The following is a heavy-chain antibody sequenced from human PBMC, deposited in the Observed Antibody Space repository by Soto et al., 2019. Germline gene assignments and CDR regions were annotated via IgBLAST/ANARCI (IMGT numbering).Heavy chain of an antibody. CDR1: GGSISSYY. CDR2: IYYSGST. D-gene: IGHD2-2*01. V-gene: IGHV4-59*01. Sequence: LSLTCTVSGGSISSYYWSWIRQPPGKGLEWIGYIYYSGSTNYNPSLKSRVTISVDTSKNQFSLKLSSVTAADTAVYYCARGTLPYYFDYWGQGTLVTVSS. CDR3: ARGTLPYYFDY. J-gene: IGHJ4*02.